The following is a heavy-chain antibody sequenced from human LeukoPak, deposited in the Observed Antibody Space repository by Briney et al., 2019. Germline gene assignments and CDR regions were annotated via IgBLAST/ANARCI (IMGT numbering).Heavy chain of an antibody. CDR1: GGSVSSGIYY. J-gene: IGHJ6*03. Sequence: SETLSLTCTVSGGSVSSGIYYWSWIRQPPGKGLEWIGYIYYSGSTNYNPSLKSRVTISVDTSKNQFSLKLSSVTAADTAVYYCARLGGSWYANYYYYMDVWGKGTTVTVSS. CDR3: ARLGGSWYANYYYYMDV. CDR2: IYYSGST. V-gene: IGHV4-61*01. D-gene: IGHD6-13*01.